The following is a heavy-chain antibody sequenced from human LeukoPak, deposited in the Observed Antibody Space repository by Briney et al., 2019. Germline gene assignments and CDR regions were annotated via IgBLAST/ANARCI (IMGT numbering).Heavy chain of an antibody. CDR3: ARGYYYDSSGYYL. CDR2: IYYSGST. V-gene: IGHV4-59*01. J-gene: IGHJ4*02. D-gene: IGHD3-22*01. Sequence: LETLSLTCTVSGGSISSYYWSWIRQPPGKGLEWIGYIYYSGSTNYNPSLKSRVTISVDTSKNQFSLKLSSVTAADTAVYYCARGYYYDSSGYYLWGQGTLVTVSS. CDR1: GGSISSYY.